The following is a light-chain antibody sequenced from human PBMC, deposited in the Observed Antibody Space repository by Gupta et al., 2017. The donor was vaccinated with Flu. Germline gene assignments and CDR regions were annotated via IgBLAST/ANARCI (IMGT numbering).Light chain of an antibody. V-gene: IGKV1-39*01. Sequence: DIQMNQSPSSLSASVGDRVAITCRPRQSMSSYLNWYQQKPGKAPKLLNYAASSLQSGVPSRLSDSRSGTDFTLTISRLPPADFSTYYCQQSYRPLAWMFGQGTKVEIK. J-gene: IGKJ1*01. CDR2: AAS. CDR1: QSMSSY. CDR3: QQSYRPLAWM.